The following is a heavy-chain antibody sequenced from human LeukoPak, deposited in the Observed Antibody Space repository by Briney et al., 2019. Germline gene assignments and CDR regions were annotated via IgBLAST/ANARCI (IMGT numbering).Heavy chain of an antibody. CDR2: ITASGGST. J-gene: IGHJ4*01. V-gene: IGHV3-23*01. Sequence: PGGSLRLSCAASGFTFSSYAMSWVRQAPGKGLEWVSAITASGGSTYYADSVKGRFTISRDNSKNTLYLQMNSLRAENTAVYYCAKDLSAFVHWGHGTLVTVSS. CDR3: AKDLSAFVH. CDR1: GFTFSSYA.